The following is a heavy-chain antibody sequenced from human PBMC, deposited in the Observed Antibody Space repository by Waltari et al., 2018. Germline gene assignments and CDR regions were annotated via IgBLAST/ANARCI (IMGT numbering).Heavy chain of an antibody. CDR3: VKTGYDSAWYFDY. J-gene: IGHJ4*01. Sequence: QVQLVESGGGVVQPGGSLRLSCVESGFTSSSVGMHWVRQAPGKGLEWVAFIRFDGSNKDYADSVKGRFTISRDNYQNTLYLQMSSLRPEDTAIYYCVKTGYDSAWYFDYWGQGTLVTVSS. D-gene: IGHD3-22*01. CDR1: GFTSSSVG. CDR2: IRFDGSNK. V-gene: IGHV3-30*02.